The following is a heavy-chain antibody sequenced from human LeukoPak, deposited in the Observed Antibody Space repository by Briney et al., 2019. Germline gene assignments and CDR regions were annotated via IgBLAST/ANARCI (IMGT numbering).Heavy chain of an antibody. V-gene: IGHV3-30*02. Sequence: GGSLRLSCAASGFTFSSYGMHWVRQAPGKGLEWVAFIRYDGSNKYYADSVKGRFTISRDNSKNTLYLQMNSLGAEDTAVYYCAKDQWDITGTLFDYWGQGTLVTVSS. J-gene: IGHJ4*02. D-gene: IGHD1-20*01. CDR3: AKDQWDITGTLFDY. CDR2: IRYDGSNK. CDR1: GFTFSSYG.